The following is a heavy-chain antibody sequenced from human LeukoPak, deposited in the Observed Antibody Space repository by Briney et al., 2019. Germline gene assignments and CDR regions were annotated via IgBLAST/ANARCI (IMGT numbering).Heavy chain of an antibody. CDR2: ISGSGGST. D-gene: IGHD6-19*01. J-gene: IGHJ4*02. CDR3: AKTQGRTGYSSGWYYFDY. Sequence: PGGSLRLSCAASGFTFSSYAMRWVRQAPGKGLEWVSAISGSGGSTYYADSVKGRFTISRDNSKNTLYLQMNSLRAEDTAVYYCAKTQGRTGYSSGWYYFDYWGQGTLVTVSS. V-gene: IGHV3-23*01. CDR1: GFTFSSYA.